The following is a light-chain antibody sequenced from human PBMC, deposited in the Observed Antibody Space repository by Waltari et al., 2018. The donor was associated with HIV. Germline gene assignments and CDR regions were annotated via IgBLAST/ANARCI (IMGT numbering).Light chain of an antibody. Sequence: QSVLTRPPSTPATPGQRVPLSCSERSSNIGRNYVSSYQTLPATAPKLLIYTNNQRPSGVPDRFSGSKSGTSASLAISGLRSEDEADYYCAAWNDRLSGYVFGTGTKVTV. J-gene: IGLJ1*01. CDR2: TNN. V-gene: IGLV1-47*01. CDR1: SSNIGRNY. CDR3: AAWNDRLSGYV.